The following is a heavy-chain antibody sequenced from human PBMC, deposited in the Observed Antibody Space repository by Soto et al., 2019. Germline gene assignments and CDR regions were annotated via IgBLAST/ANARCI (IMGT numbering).Heavy chain of an antibody. D-gene: IGHD3-22*01. CDR2: IRPDGSKE. V-gene: IGHV3-33*01. J-gene: IGHJ4*02. CDR3: ARGQFDDSSGGFDY. CDR1: GFTFNSYG. Sequence: QVQVVESGGGVIQPGRSLRLSCEVFGFTFNSYGMHWVRQAPGKGLEWVASIRPDGSKEWHADSVKGRFTISRDNSKYTLYLQMNSLRADDTAVYYCARGQFDDSSGGFDYWGQGTMVTVSS.